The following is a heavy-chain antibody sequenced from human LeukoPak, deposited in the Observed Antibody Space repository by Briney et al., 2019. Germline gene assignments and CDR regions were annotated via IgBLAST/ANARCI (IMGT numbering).Heavy chain of an antibody. D-gene: IGHD2-21*01. CDR3: AREGILWW. CDR1: GLRFSDYY. Sequence: PGGSLRLSCAASGLRFSDYYVSWIRQAPGKGLEWVSSISSSSSYIYYADSVKGRFTISRDNAKNSLYLQMNSLRAEDTAVYYCAREGILWWWGQGTMVTVSS. CDR2: ISSSSSYI. V-gene: IGHV3-11*06. J-gene: IGHJ3*01.